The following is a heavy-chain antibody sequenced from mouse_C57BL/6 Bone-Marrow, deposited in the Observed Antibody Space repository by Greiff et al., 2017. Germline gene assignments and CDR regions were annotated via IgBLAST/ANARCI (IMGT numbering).Heavy chain of an antibody. Sequence: VQLQQSGAELVRPGASVTLSCKASGYTFTDYEMHWVKQTPVHGLEWIGAIDPETGGTAYNQKFKGKAILTADKSSSTAYMELRSLTSEDSAVYYCTRYDSGYYYAMDYWGQGTSVTVSS. V-gene: IGHV1-15*01. CDR3: TRYDSGYYYAMDY. CDR2: IDPETGGT. CDR1: GYTFTDYE. J-gene: IGHJ4*01. D-gene: IGHD3-2*02.